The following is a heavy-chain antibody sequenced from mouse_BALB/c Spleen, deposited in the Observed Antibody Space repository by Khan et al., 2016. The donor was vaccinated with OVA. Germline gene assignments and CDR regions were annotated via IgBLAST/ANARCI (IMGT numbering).Heavy chain of an antibody. Sequence: QVQLKQSGPGLVAPSQSLSITCTVSGFSLTSYGVHWVRQPPGKGLEWLGVIWAGGSTNYYSALMSRLSISKDNSKSQVFLKLNRLQNYDTAMYYCARLEDIWGQGTTLTVSS. CDR2: IWAGGST. D-gene: IGHD1-3*01. CDR1: GFSLTSYG. V-gene: IGHV2-9*02. J-gene: IGHJ2*01. CDR3: ARLEDI.